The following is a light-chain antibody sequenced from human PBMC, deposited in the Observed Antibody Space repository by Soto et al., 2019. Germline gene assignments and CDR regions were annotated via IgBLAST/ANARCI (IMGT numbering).Light chain of an antibody. CDR1: QSVGYN. V-gene: IGKV3-20*01. J-gene: IGKJ5*01. CDR2: DAS. Sequence: ENVLTQSPGTLSLSPGERATLSCRATQSVGYNLAWYQQKPGQAPRLLIFDASSRATGIPDRFSGSGSGTDFTRTISRLEPEDFALYLCQQYGPSLITFGQGTRLESK. CDR3: QQYGPSLIT.